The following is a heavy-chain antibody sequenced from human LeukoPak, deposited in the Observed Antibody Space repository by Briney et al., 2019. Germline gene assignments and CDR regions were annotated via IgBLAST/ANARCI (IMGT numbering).Heavy chain of an antibody. CDR1: GFIFSSHG. J-gene: IGHJ3*01. CDR2: ISPSGDIT. V-gene: IGHV3-23*01. Sequence: PGGSLRLSCAASGFIFSSHGMNWVRQAPGKGLEWVSGISPSGDITYYADSVKGRFTISRDNSKNTVYLQMDSLRFEDAAVYYCAKGKWGLTINNFDVWGQGTMVTVSS. CDR3: AKGKWGLTINNFDV. D-gene: IGHD3-9*01.